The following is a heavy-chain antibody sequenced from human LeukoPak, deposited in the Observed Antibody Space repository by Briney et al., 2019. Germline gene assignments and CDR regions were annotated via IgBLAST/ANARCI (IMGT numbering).Heavy chain of an antibody. CDR1: GGSVSSGSYY. V-gene: IGHV4-61*01. CDR3: ARIVVVPAAMSGYYYYYGMDV. D-gene: IGHD2-2*01. J-gene: IGHJ6*02. CDR2: IYYSGST. Sequence: PSETLSLTCTVSGGSVSSGSYYWSRIRQPPGNGLVWIGYIYYSGSTNYNPSLKCRVTISVDTSKNQLSLKLSSVPAADTAVYYCARIVVVPAAMSGYYYYYGMDVWRQGTTVTVSS.